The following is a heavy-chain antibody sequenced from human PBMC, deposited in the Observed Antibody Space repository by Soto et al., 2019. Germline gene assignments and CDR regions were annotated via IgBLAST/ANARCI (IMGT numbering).Heavy chain of an antibody. J-gene: IGHJ6*02. CDR1: GGSISSYY. D-gene: IGHD1-20*01. CDR3: ARGPLAYNWNDQYYYGMDV. CDR2: IYYSGST. V-gene: IGHV4-59*01. Sequence: SETLSLTCTVSGGSISSYYWSWIRQPTGKGLEWIGYIYYSGSTNYNPSLKSRVTISVDTSKNQFSLKLSSVTAADTAVYYCARGPLAYNWNDQYYYGMDVWGQGTTVTVSS.